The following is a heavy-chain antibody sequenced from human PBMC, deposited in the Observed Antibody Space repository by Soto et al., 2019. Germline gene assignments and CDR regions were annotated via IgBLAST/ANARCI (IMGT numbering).Heavy chain of an antibody. J-gene: IGHJ4*02. CDR3: ARERAVAGTVGDYFDY. V-gene: IGHV1-69*04. D-gene: IGHD6-19*01. CDR1: GGTFSSYT. Sequence: GASVKVSCKASGGTFSSYTISWVRQAPGQGHEWMGRIIPILGIANYAQKFQGRVTITADKSTSTAYMELSSLRSEDTAVYYCARERAVAGTVGDYFDYWGQGTLVTVSS. CDR2: IIPILGIA.